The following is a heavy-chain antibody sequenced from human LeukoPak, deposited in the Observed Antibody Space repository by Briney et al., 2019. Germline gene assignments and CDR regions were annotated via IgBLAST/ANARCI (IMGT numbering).Heavy chain of an antibody. D-gene: IGHD5-24*01. CDR3: ARRPVRIRVEAYFDY. J-gene: IGHJ4*02. CDR1: GGSISSGSYY. Sequence: PSETLSLTCTVSGGSISSGSYYWSWIRQPAGKGLEWIGRIYTSGSTNYNPSLKSRVTISVDTSKNQFSLKLSSVTAADTAVYYCARRPVRIRVEAYFDYWGQGTLVTVSS. V-gene: IGHV4-61*02. CDR2: IYTSGST.